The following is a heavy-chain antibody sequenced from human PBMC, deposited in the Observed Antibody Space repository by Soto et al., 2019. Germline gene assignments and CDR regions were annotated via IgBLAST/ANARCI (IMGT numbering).Heavy chain of an antibody. D-gene: IGHD4-17*01. J-gene: IGHJ1*01. V-gene: IGHV4-31*03. CDR1: GGSISSGDYY. Sequence: QVQLQESGPGLVEPSQTLSLICTVSGGSISSGDYYWSWIRQLPGKGLEWIGYIYYSGTTFHNPYLKSRVSISVDTSKHLCSLKLSSMTAADTAVYYCARTSGDYGLSKYFQHWGQGPLVTVSS. CDR2: IYYSGTT. CDR3: ARTSGDYGLSKYFQH.